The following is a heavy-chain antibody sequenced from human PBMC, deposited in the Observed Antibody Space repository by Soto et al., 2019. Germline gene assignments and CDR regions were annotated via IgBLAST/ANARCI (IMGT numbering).Heavy chain of an antibody. D-gene: IGHD3-16*01. V-gene: IGHV4-4*07. CDR2: KHTSGTT. CDR3: ARGGEFYGLDV. Sequence: QVQLQESGPGLVKPSETLSLTCTVSGGSISGYYWTWIRQPAGKGLEWIGRKHTSGTTNYNPSLKSRVTMSIDTSTNQFSLNLSSVTAADTAVDYCARGGEFYGLDVWGQGTTVAGSS. J-gene: IGHJ6*02. CDR1: GGSISGYY.